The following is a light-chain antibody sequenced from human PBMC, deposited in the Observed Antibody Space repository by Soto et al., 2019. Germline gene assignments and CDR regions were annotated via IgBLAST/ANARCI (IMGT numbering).Light chain of an antibody. CDR3: HQYYSSPWT. Sequence: DIVMTQSPDSLAVSLGERATINCKSSQSVLYSSNDKNFLTWYQQKPGQPPKLLIYWASTRESGVPDRFSGSGSGTDFTPTINNLQAEDVAVYYCHQYYSSPWTFGQGTKVEIK. CDR1: QSVLYSSNDKNF. J-gene: IGKJ1*01. CDR2: WAS. V-gene: IGKV4-1*01.